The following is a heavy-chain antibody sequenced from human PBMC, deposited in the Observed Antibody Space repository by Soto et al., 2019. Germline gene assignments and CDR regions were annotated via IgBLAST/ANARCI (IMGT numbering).Heavy chain of an antibody. V-gene: IGHV3-23*01. CDR2: MSGSGGGT. J-gene: IGHJ4*02. CDR1: GFSFTNYA. Sequence: GGSLRLSCAASGFSFTNYAMHWVRQASGKGLEWVSSMSGSGGGTYYADSVKGRFTISRDNSKNTLFLQMNSLRTEDTAVYYCARDVRSDGYQYWGQGTQVTVS. D-gene: IGHD5-12*01. CDR3: ARDVRSDGYQY.